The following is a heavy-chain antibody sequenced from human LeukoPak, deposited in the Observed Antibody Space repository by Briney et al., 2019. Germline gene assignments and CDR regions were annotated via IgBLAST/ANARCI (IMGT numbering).Heavy chain of an antibody. J-gene: IGHJ4*02. V-gene: IGHV4-34*01. D-gene: IGHD3-10*01. Sequence: SQTLSLTCAVYGGSFSGYYWSWIRQPPGKGLEWIGEINHSGSTNYNPSLKSRVTISVDTSKNQFSLKLSSVTAADTAVYYCARVTYYYGSGSYYKTAPFGYWGQGTLVTVSS. CDR1: GGSFSGYY. CDR2: INHSGST. CDR3: ARVTYYYGSGSYYKTAPFGY.